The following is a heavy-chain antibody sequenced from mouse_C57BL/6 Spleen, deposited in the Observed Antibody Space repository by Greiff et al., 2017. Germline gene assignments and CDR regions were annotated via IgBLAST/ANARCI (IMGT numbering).Heavy chain of an antibody. Sequence: QVQLQQSGAELARPGASVKMSCKASGYTFTSYTMHWVKQRPGQGLEWIGYINPSSGYTKYNQKFKDKATLTADKSSSTAYMQLSSLTSEDSAVYYCAKDHYDYDERAWFAYWGQGTLVTVSA. D-gene: IGHD2-4*01. CDR1: GYTFTSYT. CDR3: AKDHYDYDERAWFAY. CDR2: INPSSGYT. V-gene: IGHV1-4*01. J-gene: IGHJ3*01.